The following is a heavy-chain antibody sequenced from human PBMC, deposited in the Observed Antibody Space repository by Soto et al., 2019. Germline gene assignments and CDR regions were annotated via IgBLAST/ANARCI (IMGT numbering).Heavy chain of an antibody. Sequence: QVHLVQSGAEVKNPGASVKVSCKASGYTFTGYVIHWVRQAPGQGLEWMGFISPNGGGTKSTQRFQGWVPMTSDTSIGTAYLELSRLTSDDTAVYFCVREDGHGGKFDYGGQGTLVTVSS. CDR1: GYTFTGYV. J-gene: IGHJ4*02. D-gene: IGHD3-16*01. V-gene: IGHV1-2*04. CDR3: VREDGHGGKFDY. CDR2: ISPNGGGT.